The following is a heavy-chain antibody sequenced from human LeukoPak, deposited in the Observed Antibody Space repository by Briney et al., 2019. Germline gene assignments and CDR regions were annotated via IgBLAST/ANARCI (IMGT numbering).Heavy chain of an antibody. CDR3: ARDKGGMVPFDY. J-gene: IGHJ4*02. Sequence: PGGSLRPSCVASGFTFSSYWATWVRQAPGKGLEWVANIDPDGSHQYYVDSVKGRFTISKDNAKNSLYLQMNSLRAEDTAVYFCARDKGGMVPFDYWGQGTLVTVSS. CDR2: IDPDGSHQ. V-gene: IGHV3-7*01. CDR1: GFTFSSYW. D-gene: IGHD3-10*01.